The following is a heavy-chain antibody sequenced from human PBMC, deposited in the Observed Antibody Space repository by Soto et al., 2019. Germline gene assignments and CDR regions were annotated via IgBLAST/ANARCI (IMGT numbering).Heavy chain of an antibody. CDR2: IIPIFGTA. J-gene: IGHJ5*02. CDR3: AGCSSTSCYDGFFWFDP. V-gene: IGHV1-69*13. D-gene: IGHD2-2*01. Sequence: SVKVSCKASGGTFSSYAISWVRQAPGQGLEWMGGIIPIFGTANYAQKFQGRVTITADESTSTAYMELSSLRSEDTAVYYCAGCSSTSCYDGFFWFDPWGQGTLVTVSS. CDR1: GGTFSSYA.